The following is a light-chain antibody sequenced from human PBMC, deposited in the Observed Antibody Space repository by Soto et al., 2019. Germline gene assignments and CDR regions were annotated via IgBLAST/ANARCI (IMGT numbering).Light chain of an antibody. CDR1: QSISRY. J-gene: IGKJ2*01. V-gene: IGKV1-39*01. CDR3: QQSYTTPRT. CDR2: AAS. Sequence: DIQMTQSPSSLSASVGDRVTITCRASQSISRYVNWYQQKPGKAPTLLIFAASSLQSGVPSRFIGSGSGTDLTLTISSLQVEDFATYYCQQSYTTPRTFGQGTKLEI.